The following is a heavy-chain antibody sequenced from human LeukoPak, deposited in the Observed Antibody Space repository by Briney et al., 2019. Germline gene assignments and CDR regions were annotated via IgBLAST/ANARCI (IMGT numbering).Heavy chain of an antibody. CDR1: GYTFTSYA. J-gene: IGHJ4*02. V-gene: IGHV1-3*01. D-gene: IGHD3-10*01. CDR2: INAGNGNT. CDR3: ARDRALWFGSSLDY. Sequence: ASVKVSCKASGYTFTSYAMHWVRQAPGQRLEWMGWINAGNGNTKYSQKFQGRVTITRDTSASTAYMELSSLRSEDTAVYYSARDRALWFGSSLDYWGQGTLVTVSS.